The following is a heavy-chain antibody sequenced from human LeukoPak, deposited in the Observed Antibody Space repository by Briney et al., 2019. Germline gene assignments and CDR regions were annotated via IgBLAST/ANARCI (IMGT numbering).Heavy chain of an antibody. CDR1: GFTFSNAW. J-gene: IGHJ4*02. CDR3: AKSGYDDYVDFDF. Sequence: PGGSLRLSCAASGFTFSNAWMSWVRQAPGKGLEWVSTISGSGGSTHYADSVKGRSTISRDNSKNTLYLQMNSLRAEDTAVYYCAKSGYDDYVDFDFWGQGTLVTVSS. CDR2: ISGSGGST. D-gene: IGHD5-12*01. V-gene: IGHV3-23*01.